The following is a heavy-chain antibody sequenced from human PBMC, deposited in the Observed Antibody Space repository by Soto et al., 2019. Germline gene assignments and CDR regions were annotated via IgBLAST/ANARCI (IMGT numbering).Heavy chain of an antibody. V-gene: IGHV4-59*01. CDR2: IYYSGST. Sequence: SETLSLTCTVSGGSISSYYWSWIRQPPGKGLEWIGYIYYSGSTNYNPSLKSRVTISVDTSKNQFSLKLSSVTAADTAVYYCARVWGGAFDIRGQGTMVTVSS. J-gene: IGHJ3*02. D-gene: IGHD3-10*01. CDR1: GGSISSYY. CDR3: ARVWGGAFDI.